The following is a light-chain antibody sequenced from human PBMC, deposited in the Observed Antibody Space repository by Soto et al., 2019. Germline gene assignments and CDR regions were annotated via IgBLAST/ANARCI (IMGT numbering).Light chain of an antibody. CDR3: SSYTSSSTPFYV. CDR2: DVS. CDR1: SSDVGGYNY. Sequence: VLTQPASVSGSPGQSLTISCTGTSSDVGGYNYVSWYQQHPGKAPKLMIYDVSNRPSGVSNRFSGSKSGNTASLTISGLQAEDEADYYCSSYTSSSTPFYVFGTGTKLTVL. V-gene: IGLV2-14*01. J-gene: IGLJ1*01.